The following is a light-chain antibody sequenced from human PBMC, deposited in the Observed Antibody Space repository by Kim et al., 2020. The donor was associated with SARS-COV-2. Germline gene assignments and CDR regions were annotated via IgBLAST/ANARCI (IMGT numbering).Light chain of an antibody. CDR2: YDS. CDR1: NIGIKS. Sequence: SYELTQPPSVSVAPGKTASMTCGGDNIGIKSVHWYQQKPGQAPLLGIHYDSARPSGIPERFSGSNSGNTAPLTITGVEAGDEADYYCQVWDNSRVHLVFGGGTQLTVL. J-gene: IGLJ2*01. V-gene: IGLV3-21*04. CDR3: QVWDNSRVHLV.